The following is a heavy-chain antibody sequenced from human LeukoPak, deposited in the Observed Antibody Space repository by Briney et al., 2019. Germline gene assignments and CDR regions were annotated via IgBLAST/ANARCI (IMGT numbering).Heavy chain of an antibody. Sequence: SETLSLTCTVSGGSITSYYWTWIRQPPGKGLEWIGYIYYTGGTKSNPSLKSRVTISLDMTKNQFSLKLSSVTAADTAIYYCASSYYYDGTRYFDYWGLGTLVTVSS. V-gene: IGHV4-59*08. CDR3: ASSYYYDGTRYFDY. CDR2: IYYTGGT. J-gene: IGHJ4*02. CDR1: GGSITSYY. D-gene: IGHD3-22*01.